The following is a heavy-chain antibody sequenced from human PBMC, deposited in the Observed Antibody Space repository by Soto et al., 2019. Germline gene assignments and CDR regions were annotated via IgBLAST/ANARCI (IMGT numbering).Heavy chain of an antibody. D-gene: IGHD3-10*01. V-gene: IGHV1-58*01. CDR1: GFTFTSSA. CDR2: IVVGSGNT. Sequence: SVKVSCKASGFTFTSSAVQWLRQARGQRLEWIGWIVVGSGNTNYAQKFQERVTITRDMSTSTAYMELSSLRSEDTAVYYCAADPTYYYGSGSYIDAFDIWGQGTMVTVSS. J-gene: IGHJ3*02. CDR3: AADPTYYYGSGSYIDAFDI.